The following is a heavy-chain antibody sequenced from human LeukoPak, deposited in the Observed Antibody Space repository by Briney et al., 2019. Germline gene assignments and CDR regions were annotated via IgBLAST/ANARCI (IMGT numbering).Heavy chain of an antibody. CDR2: ISGSGGST. CDR1: GGSFSGYY. D-gene: IGHD5-24*01. CDR3: AKVQDGYFDY. Sequence: ETLSLTCAVYGGSFSGYYWSWIRQPPGEGLEWVSAISGSGGSTYYADSVKGRFTISRDNSKNTLYLQMNSLRAEDTAVYYCAKVQDGYFDYWGQGTLVTVSS. J-gene: IGHJ4*02. V-gene: IGHV3-23*01.